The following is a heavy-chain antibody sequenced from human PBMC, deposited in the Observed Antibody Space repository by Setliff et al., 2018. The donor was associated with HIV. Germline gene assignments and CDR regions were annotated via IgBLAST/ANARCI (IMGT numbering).Heavy chain of an antibody. J-gene: IGHJ4*02. CDR2: ISNSGDST. CDR3: AKGQLPYCTNGVCYDIDY. V-gene: IGHV3-23*01. Sequence: GESLKISCAASGFTFNNYAMSWVRQAPGKRLEWVSTISNSGDSTFHVDSVKGRFTISRDNSKNTVYLEMNSLRAEDTAVYYCAKGQLPYCTNGVCYDIDYWGQGTLVTVSS. CDR1: GFTFNNYA. D-gene: IGHD2-8*01.